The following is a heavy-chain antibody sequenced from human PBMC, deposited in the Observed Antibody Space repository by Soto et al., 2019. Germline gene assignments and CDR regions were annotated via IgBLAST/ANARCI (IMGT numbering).Heavy chain of an antibody. J-gene: IGHJ4*02. CDR3: ARGRDVYKKPSNIAY. V-gene: IGHV1-69*02. D-gene: IGHD1-1*01. Sequence: QVQLVQSGAEVKKPGSSVKVSCKASGGTFSSYTISWVLQAPGQGLEWMGRIIPILGIANYAQKFQGRVTITADKSPSTAYNELSSLISDDTAVYYCARGRDVYKKPSNIAYWGQGTLGTFSS. CDR1: GGTFSSYT. CDR2: IIPILGIA.